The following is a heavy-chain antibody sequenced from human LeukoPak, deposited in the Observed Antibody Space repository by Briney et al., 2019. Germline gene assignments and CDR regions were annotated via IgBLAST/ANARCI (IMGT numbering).Heavy chain of an antibody. CDR1: GGSVRSYY. CDR2: IYSSGST. D-gene: IGHD4-17*01. CDR3: ARVDYGDLGYFDY. J-gene: IGHJ4*02. V-gene: IGHV4-59*02. Sequence: SETLSLTCTVSGGSVRSYYWSWVRQPPGKGLEWIGYIYSSGSTNYNPSLESRVTISIDTSKNQFSLKVNSVTAADTAVYYCARVDYGDLGYFDYWGQGTLVTVSS.